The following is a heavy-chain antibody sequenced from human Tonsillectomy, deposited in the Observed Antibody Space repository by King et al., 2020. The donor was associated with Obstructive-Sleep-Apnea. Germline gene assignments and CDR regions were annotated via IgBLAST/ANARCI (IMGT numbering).Heavy chain of an antibody. Sequence: QLVQSGGVVVQPGGSLRLSCAASGFTFDDYTMHGVRQAPGRGLEGVSLISWVGGSTYYANSVKGRFTISRDNSKNSLYLQMNSLRTEDTALYYCAKDIGGIAVAGNYYFDYWGQGTLVTVSS. CDR2: ISWVGGST. CDR3: AKDIGGIAVAGNYYFDY. V-gene: IGHV3-43*01. CDR1: GFTFDDYT. D-gene: IGHD6-19*01. J-gene: IGHJ4*02.